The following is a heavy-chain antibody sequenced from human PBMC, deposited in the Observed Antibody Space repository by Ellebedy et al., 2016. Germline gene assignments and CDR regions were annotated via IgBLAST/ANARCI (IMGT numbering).Heavy chain of an antibody. CDR1: DGSISGTTYY. CDR3: ARVGHYSGKEYFDY. D-gene: IGHD4-23*01. CDR2: IYHSGTT. J-gene: IGHJ4*02. V-gene: IGHV4-39*07. Sequence: SETLSLTXTVSDGSISGTTYYWGWIRQPPGKGLEWIGNIYHSGTTYYNPSLKSRVTISVDTSKNQFSLKLNSVTAADTAVYYCARVGHYSGKEYFDYWGQGTLVPVSS.